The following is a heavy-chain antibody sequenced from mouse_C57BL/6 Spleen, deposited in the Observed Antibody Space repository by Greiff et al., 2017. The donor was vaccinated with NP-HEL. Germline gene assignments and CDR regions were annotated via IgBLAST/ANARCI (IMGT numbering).Heavy chain of an antibody. V-gene: IGHV1-22*01. CDR1: GYTFTDYN. Sequence: VQLKESGPELVKPGASVKMSCKASGYTFTDYNMHWVKQSHGKSLEWIGYINPNNGGNSYNQKFKGKATLTVNKSSSTAYMELRSLTSEDSAVYYCARGNDYHWFAYWGQGTLVTVSA. CDR2: INPNNGGN. CDR3: ARGNDYHWFAY. D-gene: IGHD2-4*01. J-gene: IGHJ3*01.